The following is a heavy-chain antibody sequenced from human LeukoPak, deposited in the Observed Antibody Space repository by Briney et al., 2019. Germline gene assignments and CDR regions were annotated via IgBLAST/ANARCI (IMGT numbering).Heavy chain of an antibody. D-gene: IGHD6-13*01. CDR2: ISSSSSYI. J-gene: IGHJ4*02. CDR3: ARVGFGGSSWYYFDY. Sequence: PGGSLRLSCAASGFTFSSYSMNWVRQAPGKGLEWVSSISSSSSYIYYADSVKGRFTISRDNAKNSLYLQMNSLRAEDTAVYYCARVGFGGSSWYYFDYWGQGTLVTVSS. CDR1: GFTFSSYS. V-gene: IGHV3-21*01.